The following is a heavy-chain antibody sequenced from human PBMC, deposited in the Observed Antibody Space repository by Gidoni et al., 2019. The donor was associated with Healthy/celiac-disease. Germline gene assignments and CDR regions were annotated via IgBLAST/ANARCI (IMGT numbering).Heavy chain of an antibody. Sequence: QVQLQQWGAGLLKPAETLSRTCAGYGGSFSGYYWSGFRQPPGKGLEWIGEINHSGSTNYNPSLKSRVPISVDPSKNQFSLKVSSVTAADTAVYYCARGGGPRWFDPWGQGTLVTVSS. CDR1: GGSFSGYY. CDR2: INHSGST. V-gene: IGHV4-34*01. CDR3: ARGGGPRWFDP. J-gene: IGHJ5*02.